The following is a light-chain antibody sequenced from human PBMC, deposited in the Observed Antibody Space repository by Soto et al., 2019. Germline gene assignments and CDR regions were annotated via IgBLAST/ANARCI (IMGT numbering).Light chain of an antibody. J-gene: IGKJ2*01. CDR1: QSISSW. CDR2: DDS. CDR3: QQYNSYSPVT. V-gene: IGKV1-5*01. Sequence: DIQMTQSPSTLSASVGDRVTITCRASQSISSWLAWYQQKPGKAPKLLIYDDSSLECGVPSRFSGSGSGTEFTLTIRSLQPDDFATYCRQQYNSYSPVTFGQGTKLEIK.